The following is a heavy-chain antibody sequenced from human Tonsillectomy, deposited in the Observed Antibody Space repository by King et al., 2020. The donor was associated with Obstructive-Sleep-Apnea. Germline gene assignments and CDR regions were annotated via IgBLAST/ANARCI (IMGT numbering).Heavy chain of an antibody. Sequence: VQLQESGPGLVKPSQTLSLTCAVSGGSISSGAYSWSWIRQPPGKGLEWIGYIYYSGSTYYNPSLKSRVTISVDTSKNQFSPKLSSLTAADTAVYYCARGGDYGDYRTAVGADYWGQGTLVTVSS. D-gene: IGHD4-17*01. CDR2: IYYSGST. J-gene: IGHJ4*02. CDR3: ARGGDYGDYRTAVGADY. CDR1: GGSISSGAYS. V-gene: IGHV4-30-4*07.